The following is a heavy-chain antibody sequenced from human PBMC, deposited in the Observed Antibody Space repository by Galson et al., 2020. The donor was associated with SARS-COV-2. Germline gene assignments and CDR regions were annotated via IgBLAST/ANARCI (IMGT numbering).Heavy chain of an antibody. D-gene: IGHD1-26*01. CDR1: GFSLSRSGAR. Sequence: SGPTLVKPTQTLTLTCTFSGFSLSRSGARVGWIRQPPGKALEWLALIYWNDDRLYSPSLQSRLTITKDTSKNQVVLTMTNVDPADTATYYCAHSLIDGTYYTDAFDMWGQGTLVTVSS. CDR3: AHSLIDGTYYTDAFDM. J-gene: IGHJ3*02. CDR2: IYWNDDR. V-gene: IGHV2-5*01.